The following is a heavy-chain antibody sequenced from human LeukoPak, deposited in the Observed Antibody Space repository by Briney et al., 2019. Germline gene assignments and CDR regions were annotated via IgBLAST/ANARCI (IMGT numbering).Heavy chain of an antibody. CDR1: GYSISSGYY. D-gene: IGHD1-26*01. CDR2: IYHSGST. J-gene: IGHJ4*02. CDR3: ARLSSGSYYVIDY. V-gene: IGHV4-38-2*01. Sequence: PSETLSLTCAVCGYSISSGYYWGWIRQPPGKGLEWIGSIYHSGSTYYNPSLKSRVTISVDTSKNQFSLKLSSVTAADTAVYYCARLSSGSYYVIDYWGQGTLVTVSS.